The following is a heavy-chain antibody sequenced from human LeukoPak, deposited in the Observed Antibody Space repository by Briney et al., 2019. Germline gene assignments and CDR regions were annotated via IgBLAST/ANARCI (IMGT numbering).Heavy chain of an antibody. J-gene: IGHJ4*02. CDR1: GFALKNYG. V-gene: IGHV3-48*04. CDR2: ISPRDTTT. D-gene: IGHD3-10*01. Sequence: GGSLRLSCAISGFALKNYGVNWVRQAPGKGLEWDSKISPRDTTTYYAESVKGRFTVSRDDSKNSLYLQMNNLRAEDTAVYYCARGFGSGSFYFWGQGILVTVSS. CDR3: ARGFGSGSFYF.